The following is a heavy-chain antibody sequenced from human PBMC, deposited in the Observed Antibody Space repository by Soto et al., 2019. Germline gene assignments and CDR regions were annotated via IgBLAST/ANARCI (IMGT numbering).Heavy chain of an antibody. CDR2: IYHSGST. J-gene: IGHJ3*02. CDR1: GGSISSGGYS. D-gene: IGHD6-19*01. CDR3: ARVGFILRQWLVPGVPHDAFEI. Sequence: NPSETLSLTCAVSGGSISSGGYSWSWIRQPPGKGLEWIGYIYHSGSTYYNPSLKSRVTISVDRSKNQFSLKLSSVTAADTAVYYCARVGFILRQWLVPGVPHDAFEIWGQGTMVTVSS. V-gene: IGHV4-30-2*01.